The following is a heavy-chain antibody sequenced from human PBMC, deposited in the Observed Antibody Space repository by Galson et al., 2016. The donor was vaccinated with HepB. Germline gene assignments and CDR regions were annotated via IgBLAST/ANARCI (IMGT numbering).Heavy chain of an antibody. CDR1: GDSVSSHSAA. J-gene: IGHJ6*02. V-gene: IGHV6-1*01. D-gene: IGHD1/OR15-1a*01. CDR3: VEQRKGAPYGMDV. CDR2: TYYRSKWYN. Sequence: CAISGDSVSSHSAAWNWIRQSPSRGLEWLGRTYYRSKWYNDYAVSVKSRIIVNPDPSKNQFSLQLNSVTPEDTAVYYCVEQRKGAPYGMDVWGQGTTVTVSS.